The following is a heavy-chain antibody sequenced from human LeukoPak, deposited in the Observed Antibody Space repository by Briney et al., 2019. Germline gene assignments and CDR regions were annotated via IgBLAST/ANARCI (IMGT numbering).Heavy chain of an antibody. CDR1: GYTFTSYD. CDR3: ARGRAKSHWFDP. V-gene: IGHV1-8*03. J-gene: IGHJ5*02. CDR2: MNPNSGNT. Sequence: ASVKVSCKASGYTFTSYDINWVRQATGQGLEWMGWMNPNSGNTGYAQKFQGRVTITRNTSISTAYMELSSLRSEDTAVYYCARGRAKSHWFDPWGQGTLVTVSS.